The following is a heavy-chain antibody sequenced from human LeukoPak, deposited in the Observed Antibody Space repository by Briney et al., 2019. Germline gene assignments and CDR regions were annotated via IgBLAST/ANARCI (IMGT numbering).Heavy chain of an antibody. CDR1: GFTFSSYA. J-gene: IGHJ4*02. Sequence: GGSLRFXCAASGFTFSSYAMSWGRQAPGKGLEWVSAISGSGGSTYYADSVKGRFTISRDNSKNTLYLQMNSLRAEDTAVYYCAKAYDSTGYYRLRTNHYFDYWGQGTLVTVSS. V-gene: IGHV3-23*01. D-gene: IGHD3-22*01. CDR2: ISGSGGST. CDR3: AKAYDSTGYYRLRTNHYFDY.